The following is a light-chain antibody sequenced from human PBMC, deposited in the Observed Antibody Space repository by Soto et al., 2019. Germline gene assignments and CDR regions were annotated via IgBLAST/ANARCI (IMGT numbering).Light chain of an antibody. CDR1: QSVSSSY. J-gene: IGKJ2*01. CDR2: GAS. Sequence: EIVLTQSPGTLSLSPGERATLSCSASQSVSSSYLAWYQQKPGQAPRPLIYGASSRATGIPDRFSGSGSGTDFTLTISRREPEDFAGYYCQQYGSSPYTFGQGNKLEIK. V-gene: IGKV3-20*01. CDR3: QQYGSSPYT.